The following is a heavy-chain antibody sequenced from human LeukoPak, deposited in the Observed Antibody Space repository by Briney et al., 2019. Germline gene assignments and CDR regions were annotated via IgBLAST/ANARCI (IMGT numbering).Heavy chain of an antibody. V-gene: IGHV3-23*01. D-gene: IGHD4-23*01. Sequence: HPGGSLRLPYAASGFTFSSYAMSWVRLTPGRGLEWVSVVSTGGDNTYYTDSVKGRFTISRDNSKNTFYLQMNSLRAEDTAIYYCARDRSLNGGNSNGYFDSWGQGTLVTVSS. CDR2: VSTGGDNT. J-gene: IGHJ4*02. CDR1: GFTFSSYA. CDR3: ARDRSLNGGNSNGYFDS.